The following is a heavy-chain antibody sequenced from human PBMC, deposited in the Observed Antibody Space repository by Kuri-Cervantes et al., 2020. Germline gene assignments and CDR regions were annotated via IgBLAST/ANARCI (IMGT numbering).Heavy chain of an antibody. D-gene: IGHD3-22*01. CDR1: GGSFSGYY. CDR2: LDHSGST. CDR3: ARSFYYENSGYPD. J-gene: IGHJ4*02. V-gene: IGHV4-34*01. Sequence: GSLRLSCAVYGGSFSGYYWSWIRQPPGKGLEWIGELDHSGSTNYNPSLKSRVIISLDTSKNQFSLKLSSVTAADTAIYYCARSFYYENSGYPDWGQGTLVTVSS.